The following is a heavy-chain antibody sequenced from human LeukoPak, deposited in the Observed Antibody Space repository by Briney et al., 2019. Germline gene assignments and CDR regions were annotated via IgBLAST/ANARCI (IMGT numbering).Heavy chain of an antibody. Sequence: ASPRVSCTASGFTFTSYGISCVRHTPGQRLEWMGWISAYNGNTNYAQKLQGRVTMTTDTSTSTAYIELRSLRSDDTAVYYCARDRVAVAGFDYWGQGTLVTVSS. CDR3: ARDRVAVAGFDY. CDR2: ISAYNGNT. D-gene: IGHD6-19*01. J-gene: IGHJ4*02. CDR1: GFTFTSYG. V-gene: IGHV1-18*04.